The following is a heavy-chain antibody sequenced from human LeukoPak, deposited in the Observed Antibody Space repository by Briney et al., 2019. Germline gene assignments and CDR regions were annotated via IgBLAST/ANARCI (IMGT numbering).Heavy chain of an antibody. J-gene: IGHJ4*02. CDR3: ARIEGDYGVFVY. D-gene: IGHD4-17*01. CDR1: GGTFNTYA. Sequence: SVKVPCKASGGTFNTYAINWVRQAPEQGLEWMGRIIPVFGTPKYAQKFQGRVTITADRSTSTAYMELSSLKPDDTAIYYCARIEGDYGVFVYWGQGTLVTVSS. CDR2: IIPVFGTP. V-gene: IGHV1-69*06.